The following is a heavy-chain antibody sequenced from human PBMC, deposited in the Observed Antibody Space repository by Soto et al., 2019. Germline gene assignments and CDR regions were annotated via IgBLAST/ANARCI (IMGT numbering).Heavy chain of an antibody. J-gene: IGHJ4*02. V-gene: IGHV1-69*13. CDR1: GGTFSSYA. D-gene: IGHD3-3*01. CDR2: IIPIFGTA. CDR3: ATDSNYDVSNSF. Sequence: SVKVSCKASGGTFSSYAISWVRQAPGQGLEWMGGIIPIFGTANYAKKFQGRVTITADHSTSTVYMELSRLKSDDTAVYFCATDSNYDVSNSFWGQGTLVTVSS.